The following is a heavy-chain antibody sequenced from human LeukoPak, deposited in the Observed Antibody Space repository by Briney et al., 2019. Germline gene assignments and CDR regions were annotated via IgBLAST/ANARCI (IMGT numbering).Heavy chain of an antibody. Sequence: ASVKVSCKASGGTFSSYAISWVRQAPGQGLEWMGGIIPIFGTANYAQKFQGRVTITADESTSTAYMELSSLRSEDTAVYYCARVGGSYYGANYYGMDVWGQGTTVTVSS. CDR3: ARVGGSYYGANYYGMDV. CDR1: GGTFSSYA. V-gene: IGHV1-69*13. D-gene: IGHD1-26*01. CDR2: IIPIFGTA. J-gene: IGHJ6*02.